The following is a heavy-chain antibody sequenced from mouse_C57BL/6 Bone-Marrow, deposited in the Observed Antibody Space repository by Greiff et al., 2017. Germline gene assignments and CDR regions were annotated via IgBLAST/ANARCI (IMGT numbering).Heavy chain of an antibody. J-gene: IGHJ1*03. CDR3: ATFDV. Sequence: EVKLMEPGGGLVKPGGSLKLSCAASGFTFSDYGMHWVRQAPEKGLEWVAYISSGSSTIYYADTVKGRYTISRDNAKNTLCLQMTSLRSEDAAMSYVATFDVWGTGTTVTVSS. CDR1: GFTFSDYG. V-gene: IGHV5-17*01. CDR2: ISSGSSTI.